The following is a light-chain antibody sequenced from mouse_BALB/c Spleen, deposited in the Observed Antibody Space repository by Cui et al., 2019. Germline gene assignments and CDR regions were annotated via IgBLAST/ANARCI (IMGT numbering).Light chain of an antibody. CDR1: QNINVW. CDR3: QQDQSYPRT. V-gene: IGKV10-94*01. Sequence: DIQMNQSPSSLSASLGDTITITCHASQNINVWLSWYQQKPGNIPKLLIYKASNLHTGVPSRFSGSGSGTDFTLTISSLQPEDIATYYCQQDQSYPRTFGGGTKLEIK. CDR2: KAS. J-gene: IGKJ1*01.